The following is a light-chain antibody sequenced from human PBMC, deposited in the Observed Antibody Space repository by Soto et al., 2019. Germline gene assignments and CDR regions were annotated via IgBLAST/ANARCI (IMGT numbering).Light chain of an antibody. CDR2: GAS. J-gene: IGKJ2*01. V-gene: IGKV3-15*01. CDR3: QQYNNWPPDT. CDR1: QSVNNN. Sequence: EIILTQSPASLSVSPGDRATLSCRASQSVNNNLAWYQQKRGQAPRLLIYGASTRATGIPGRSRGSGSGTEFTLTITSLQSEEFAVYFCQQYNNWPPDTFGQGTKVDIK.